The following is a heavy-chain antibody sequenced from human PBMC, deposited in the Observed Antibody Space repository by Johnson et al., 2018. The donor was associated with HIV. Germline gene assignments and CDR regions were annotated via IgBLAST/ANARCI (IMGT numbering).Heavy chain of an antibody. D-gene: IGHD3-3*01. V-gene: IGHV3-15*01. Sequence: EVQLVESGGGLVKPGESLRLSCAASGFTFSNAWMSWVRQAPGKGLEWVSRIKSKTDGGTTDYAAPVKGRFTISRDDSKNTLYLQMNSLRAEDTAVYYCTTDPRVLEWLLRGGTDPFHIWGQGTMVTVSS. CDR3: TTDPRVLEWLLRGGTDPFHI. CDR2: IKSKTDGGTT. J-gene: IGHJ3*02. CDR1: GFTFSNAW.